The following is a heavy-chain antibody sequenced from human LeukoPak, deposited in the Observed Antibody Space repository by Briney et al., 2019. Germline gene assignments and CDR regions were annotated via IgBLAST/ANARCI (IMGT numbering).Heavy chain of an antibody. CDR1: GGSISSYY. J-gene: IGHJ4*02. CDR3: ARSTPYFDY. CDR2: IYYSGST. V-gene: IGHV4-59*12. Sequence: SETLTLTCTVSGGSISSYYWSWIRQPPGKGLEWIGYIYYSGSTNYNPSLKSRVTISVDRSKNQFSLKLSSVTAADTAVYYCARSTPYFDYWGQGTLVTVSS.